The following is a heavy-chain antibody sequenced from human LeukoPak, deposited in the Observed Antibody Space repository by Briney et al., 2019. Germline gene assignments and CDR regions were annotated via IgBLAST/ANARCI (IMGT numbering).Heavy chain of an antibody. CDR2: IKSKTDGGTI. CDR1: GFSFSDGW. J-gene: IGHJ4*02. D-gene: IGHD1-20*01. CDR3: TTDRGITAMSIFGY. Sequence: PGGSLRLSCAASGFSFSDGWMTWVRQAPGKGLEWVGRIKSKTDGGTIDYAAPVKGRFTISRDDSKNTLFLQMKSLRTEDTAVYYCTTDRGITAMSIFGYWGQGTLVTVSS. V-gene: IGHV3-15*01.